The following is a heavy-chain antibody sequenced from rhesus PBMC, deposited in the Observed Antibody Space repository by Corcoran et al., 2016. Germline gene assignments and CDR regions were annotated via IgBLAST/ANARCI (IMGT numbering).Heavy chain of an antibody. D-gene: IGHD6-37*01. Sequence: QVQLQESGPGLVKPLETLSLTCAVSGGSISSNYWSWIRQPPGKGLEWIGYIYGSGRRTTYNPPLKRRVTLSVATSKSQFSLKLSSVAAADTAVDYCARAPRRWLVVDGYNRFDVWGAGVLVTVSS. CDR3: ARAPRRWLVVDGYNRFDV. V-gene: IGHV4S11*01. CDR1: GGSISSNY. CDR2: IYGSGRRT. J-gene: IGHJ5-1*01.